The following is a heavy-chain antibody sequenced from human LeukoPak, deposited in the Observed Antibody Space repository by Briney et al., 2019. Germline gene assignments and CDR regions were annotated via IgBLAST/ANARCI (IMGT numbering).Heavy chain of an antibody. D-gene: IGHD1-26*01. CDR1: LGTSRTYG. V-gene: IGHV1-69*04. Sequence: ASLKVSCKASLGTSRTYGFSTVRQTPGQGLEWRGRIIPIFDIADYAQKSRDRVTITPDKSTSTADMELRSLRSEDTAVYYCARDHREGMGATAFDYWGQGTLVTVSS. CDR2: IIPIFDIA. J-gene: IGHJ4*02. CDR3: ARDHREGMGATAFDY.